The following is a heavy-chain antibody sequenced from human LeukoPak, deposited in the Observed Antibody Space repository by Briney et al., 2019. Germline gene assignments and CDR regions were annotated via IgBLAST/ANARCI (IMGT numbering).Heavy chain of an antibody. Sequence: ASVKVSCKAFGYTFTGYYMHWVRQAPGQGLEWMGWINPNSGVTNYAQKFQGRVTMTRDTSINTAFMELSSLTPDDTAVYFCVPTNDWSYYFDYWGQGTLVTVSS. V-gene: IGHV1-2*02. J-gene: IGHJ4*02. CDR1: GYTFTGYY. CDR2: INPNSGVT. CDR3: VPTNDWSYYFDY. D-gene: IGHD3-9*01.